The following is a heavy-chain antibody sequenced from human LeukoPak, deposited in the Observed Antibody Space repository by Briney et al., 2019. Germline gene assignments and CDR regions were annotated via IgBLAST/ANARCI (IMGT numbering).Heavy chain of an antibody. CDR1: GFTFSSYG. CDR2: IWDDGSNK. J-gene: IGHJ3*01. CDR3: ARAGVNSPDDTFDV. V-gene: IGHV3-33*01. D-gene: IGHD3-3*01. Sequence: GGSLRLSCAASGFTFSSYGMHWVRQAPGKGLEWVAVIWDDGSNKYYADSVKGRFTISRDNSKNTLYLQMNSLRAEDTAVYYCARAGVNSPDDTFDVWGQGTMVTVSS.